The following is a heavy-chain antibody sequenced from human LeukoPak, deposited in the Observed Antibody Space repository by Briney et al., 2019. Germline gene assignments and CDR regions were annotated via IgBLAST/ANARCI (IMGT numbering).Heavy chain of an antibody. D-gene: IGHD4-17*01. CDR2: ISSSGSTI. J-gene: IGHJ4*02. CDR1: GFTFTSYS. V-gene: IGHV3-11*01. CDR3: ARFRLTVTTYAHLDY. Sequence: GGSLRLSCAVSGFTFTSYSMSWIRQAPGKGLEWVSYISSSGSTIDYADSVKGRFTISRDNAKNSLYLQMNSLRAEDTAVYYCARFRLTVTTYAHLDYWGQGTLVTVSS.